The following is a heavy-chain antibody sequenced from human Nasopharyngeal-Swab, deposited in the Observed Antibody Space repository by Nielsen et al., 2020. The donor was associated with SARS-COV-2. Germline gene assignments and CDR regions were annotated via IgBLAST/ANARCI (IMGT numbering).Heavy chain of an antibody. CDR1: GFTFSSYA. CDR2: ISYDGSNK. CDR3: ARDQLGDTAMVTLDY. D-gene: IGHD5-18*01. V-gene: IGHV3-30*04. J-gene: IGHJ4*02. Sequence: GESLKISCAASGFTFSSYAMHWVRQAPDKGLEWVAVISYDGSNKYYADSVKGRFTISRDNSKNTLYLQMNSLRAEDTAVYYCARDQLGDTAMVTLDYWGQGTLVTVSS.